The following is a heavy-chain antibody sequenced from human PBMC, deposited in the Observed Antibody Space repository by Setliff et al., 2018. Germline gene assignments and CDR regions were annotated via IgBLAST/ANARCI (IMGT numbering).Heavy chain of an antibody. J-gene: IGHJ6*02. Sequence: PSETLSLTCTVSGYSISSGYYWGWVRQPPGKGLEWLGTLSDSGSTYYNPSFKGRVTISEHSSQTQFFLELSSVTAADTAVYHCARHRGYSSPSLEYYYYGLNVWGQGTTVTVSS. CDR2: LSDSGST. V-gene: IGHV4-38-2*02. D-gene: IGHD3-22*01. CDR3: ARHRGYSSPSLEYYYYGLNV. CDR1: GYSISSGYY.